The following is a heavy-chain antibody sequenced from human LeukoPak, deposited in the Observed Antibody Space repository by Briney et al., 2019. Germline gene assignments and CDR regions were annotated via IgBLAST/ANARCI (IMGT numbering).Heavy chain of an antibody. Sequence: ASVKVSCKASGYTFTGYYMHWVRQAPGQGLEWMGRINPNSGGTNYAQKFQGRVTMTRDTSISTAYMELSRLRSDDTAVYYCARHDGVVTQLDYWGQGTLVTVSS. J-gene: IGHJ4*02. D-gene: IGHD4-23*01. V-gene: IGHV1-2*06. CDR1: GYTFTGYY. CDR3: ARHDGVVTQLDY. CDR2: INPNSGGT.